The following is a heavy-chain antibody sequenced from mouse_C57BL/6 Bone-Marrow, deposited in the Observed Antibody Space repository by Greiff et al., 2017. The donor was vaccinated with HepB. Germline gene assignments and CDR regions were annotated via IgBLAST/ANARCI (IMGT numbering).Heavy chain of an antibody. V-gene: IGHV14-2*01. Sequence: VPLQESGAELVKPGASVKLSCTASGFNIKDYYMHWVKQRTEQGLEWIGRIDPEDGETKYAPKFQGKATITADTSSNTAYLQLSSLTSEDTAVYYCARSHGNPYWYFDVWGTGTTVTVSS. CDR1: GFNIKDYY. D-gene: IGHD2-1*01. CDR3: ARSHGNPYWYFDV. CDR2: IDPEDGET. J-gene: IGHJ1*03.